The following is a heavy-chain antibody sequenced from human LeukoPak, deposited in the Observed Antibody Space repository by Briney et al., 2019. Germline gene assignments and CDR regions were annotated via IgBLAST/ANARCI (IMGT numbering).Heavy chain of an antibody. D-gene: IGHD3-10*01. Sequence: SETLSLTCTVSGGSISSYYWSWIRQPPGKGLEWIGYIYYSGSTNYNPSLKSRVTISVDTSKNQFSLKLSSVTAADTAVYYCAREKYYGSGSYPAFDYWGQGTLVTSPQ. J-gene: IGHJ4*02. CDR3: AREKYYGSGSYPAFDY. CDR1: GGSISSYY. V-gene: IGHV4-59*01. CDR2: IYYSGST.